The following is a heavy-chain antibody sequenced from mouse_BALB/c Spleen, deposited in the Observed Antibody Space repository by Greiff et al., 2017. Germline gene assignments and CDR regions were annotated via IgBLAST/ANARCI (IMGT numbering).Heavy chain of an antibody. CDR2: ISSGGSYT. D-gene: IGHD1-2*01. CDR3: ARQGDGYVRKNFDY. J-gene: IGHJ2*01. Sequence: EVKLVESGGDLVKPGGSLKLSCAASGFTFSSYGMSWVRQTPDKRLEWVATISSGGSYTYYPDSVKGRFTISRDNAKNTLYLQMSSLKSEDTAMYYCARQGDGYVRKNFDYWGQGTTLTVSS. V-gene: IGHV5-6*01. CDR1: GFTFSSYG.